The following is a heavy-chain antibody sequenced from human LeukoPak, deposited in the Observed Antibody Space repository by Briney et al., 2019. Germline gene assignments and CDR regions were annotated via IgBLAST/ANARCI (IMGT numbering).Heavy chain of an antibody. CDR3: ARGPRAYQLLLHNWFDP. V-gene: IGHV4-31*03. J-gene: IGHJ5*02. CDR1: GGSISSGGYY. CDR2: IYYSGST. D-gene: IGHD2-2*01. Sequence: PSETLSLTCTVSGGSISSGGYYWSWIRQHPGKGLEWIGYIYYSGSTYYNPSLKSRVTISVDTSKNQFSLKLSSVTAADTAVYCCARGPRAYQLLLHNWFDPWGQGTLVTVSS.